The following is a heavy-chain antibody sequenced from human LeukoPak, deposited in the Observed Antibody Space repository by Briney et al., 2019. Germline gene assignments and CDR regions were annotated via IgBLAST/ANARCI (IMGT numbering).Heavy chain of an antibody. D-gene: IGHD3-16*01. CDR1: GFTFSSYA. CDR2: ISGSGGST. CDR3: AKDPTYYDYVWSDC. J-gene: IGHJ4*02. V-gene: IGHV3-23*01. Sequence: GGSLRLSCAASGFTFSSYATSWVRQAPGKGLEWVSAISGSGGSTYYADSVKGRFTISRDNSKNTLYLQMNSLRAEDTAVYYCAKDPTYYDYVWSDCWGQGTLVTVSS.